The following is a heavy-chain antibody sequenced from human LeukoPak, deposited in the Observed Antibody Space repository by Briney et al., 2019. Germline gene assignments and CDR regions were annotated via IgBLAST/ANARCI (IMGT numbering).Heavy chain of an antibody. CDR1: GGSISRYY. CDR3: ARGRVVLRFLEWLPRSYYFDY. Sequence: SETLSLTCTVSGGSISRYYWICIRHPPGGGLEWIGYIFYSGSTNYNPPLKSRVTIPVGASKNQFSPKRSSVTAADTAVYYCARGRVVLRFLEWLPRSYYFDYWGQGTLVTVSS. CDR2: IFYSGST. D-gene: IGHD3-3*01. J-gene: IGHJ4*02. V-gene: IGHV4-59*12.